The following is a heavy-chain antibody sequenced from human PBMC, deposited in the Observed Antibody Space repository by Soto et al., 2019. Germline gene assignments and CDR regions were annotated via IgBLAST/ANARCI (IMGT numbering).Heavy chain of an antibody. Sequence: QVQLQESGPGLVKPSGTLSLTCTVSGGSISSYYWSWIRQPPGRGLDWIGYIYDSGSTNYNPALKSRVTISVETSNNLFSLKLSSVTAAVMDVYYCARRLDILTGYRYWYFDLWGRGTLVTVSS. D-gene: IGHD3-9*01. J-gene: IGHJ2*01. CDR2: IYDSGST. CDR3: ARRLDILTGYRYWYFDL. CDR1: GGSISSYY. V-gene: IGHV4-59*08.